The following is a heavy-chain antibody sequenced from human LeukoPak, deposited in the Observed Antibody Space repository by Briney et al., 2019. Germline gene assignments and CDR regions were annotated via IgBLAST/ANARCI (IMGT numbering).Heavy chain of an antibody. D-gene: IGHD6-13*01. CDR2: MSYDGSNK. CDR1: GFTFSSYA. J-gene: IGHJ3*02. Sequence: PGGSLRLSCAASGFTFSSYAMHWVRQAPGKGLEWVAVMSYDGSNKYYADSVKGRFTISRDNSKNTLYLQMNSLRAEDTAVYYCARAPWYSSSSEAFDIWGQGTMVTVSS. V-gene: IGHV3-30*01. CDR3: ARAPWYSSSSEAFDI.